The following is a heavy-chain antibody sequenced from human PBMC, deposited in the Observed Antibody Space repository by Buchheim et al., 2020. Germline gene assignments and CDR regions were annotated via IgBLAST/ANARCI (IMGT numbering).Heavy chain of an antibody. J-gene: IGHJ6*03. CDR3: VKVYYYMDV. Sequence: EVQLVESGGGLVQPGGSLRISCAASGFPFSQDEMNWVRQAPGKGLEWVAAISGDSTTIYYAYSVKGRFPISRDNAENSLYLQMNSLRAEDTAIYYCVKVYYYMDVWGKGTT. CDR2: ISGDSTTI. V-gene: IGHV3-48*03. CDR1: GFPFSQDE.